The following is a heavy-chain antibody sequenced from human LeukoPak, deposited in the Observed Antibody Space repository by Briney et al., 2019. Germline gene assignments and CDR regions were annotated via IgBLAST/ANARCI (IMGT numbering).Heavy chain of an antibody. V-gene: IGHV1-24*01. J-gene: IGHJ3*02. CDR2: FDPEDGET. D-gene: IGHD3-10*01. CDR3: ATRFLWFGDWPWAFDI. Sequence: GASVKVSCKVSGYTLTELSMHWVRQAPGKGLEWMGGFDPEDGETIYAQKFQGRVTMTEDTSTDTAYMELSSLRSEDTAVYYCATRFLWFGDWPWAFDIWGQGTMVTVSS. CDR1: GYTLTELS.